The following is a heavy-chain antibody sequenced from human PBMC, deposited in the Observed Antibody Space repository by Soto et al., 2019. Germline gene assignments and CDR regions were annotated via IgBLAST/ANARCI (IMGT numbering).Heavy chain of an antibody. J-gene: IGHJ4*02. V-gene: IGHV3-11*06. D-gene: IGHD3-3*01. CDR3: ARTYYDFSLFDY. CDR2: ISSSSSYT. Sequence: PGGSLRLSCAASGFTFSDYYMSWIRQAPGKGLEWVSYISSSSSYTNYADSVKGRFTISRDNAKNSLYLQMNSLRAEDTAVYYCARTYYDFSLFDYWGQGTLVTVSS. CDR1: GFTFSDYY.